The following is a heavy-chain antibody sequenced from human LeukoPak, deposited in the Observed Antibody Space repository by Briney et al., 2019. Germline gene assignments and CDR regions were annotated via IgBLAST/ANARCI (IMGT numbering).Heavy chain of an antibody. CDR3: ARESGKYCSGGSCYRRPFDY. Sequence: GGSLRLSCAASGFTFSSYWMSWVRQAPGKGLEWVANIKQDGSEKHYVDSVKGRFTISRDNAKNSLYLQMNSLRAEDTAVYYCARESGKYCSGGSCYRRPFDYWGQGTLVTVSS. D-gene: IGHD2-15*01. CDR1: GFTFSSYW. J-gene: IGHJ4*02. CDR2: IKQDGSEK. V-gene: IGHV3-7*01.